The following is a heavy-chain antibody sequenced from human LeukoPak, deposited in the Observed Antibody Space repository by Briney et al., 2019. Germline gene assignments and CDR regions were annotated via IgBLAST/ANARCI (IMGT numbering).Heavy chain of an antibody. CDR2: INPNSGGT. CDR3: ARDLSRWYVYYYMDV. Sequence: ASVKVSCKASGYTFTGYYMHWVRQAPGQGLEWMGWINPNSGGTNYAQKFQGRVTMTRDTSISTAYMELSRLRSDDTAVYYCARDLSRWYVYYYMDVWGKGTTVTVSS. J-gene: IGHJ6*03. D-gene: IGHD6-13*01. V-gene: IGHV1-2*02. CDR1: GYTFTGYY.